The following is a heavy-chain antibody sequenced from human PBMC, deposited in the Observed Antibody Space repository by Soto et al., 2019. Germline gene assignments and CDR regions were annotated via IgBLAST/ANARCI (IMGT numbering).Heavy chain of an antibody. V-gene: IGHV1-69*12. J-gene: IGHJ2*01. Sequence: QVQLVQSGAEVKKPGSSVKVSCKASGGTFSSYAISWVRQAPGQGLEWMGGIIPIFGTANYAQKFQGRVTITADESTSTAYRELSSLRSEDTAVYYCARSGGHQGWFGYFDLWGRGTLVTVSS. CDR3: ARSGGHQGWFGYFDL. CDR2: IIPIFGTA. D-gene: IGHD3-10*01. CDR1: GGTFSSYA.